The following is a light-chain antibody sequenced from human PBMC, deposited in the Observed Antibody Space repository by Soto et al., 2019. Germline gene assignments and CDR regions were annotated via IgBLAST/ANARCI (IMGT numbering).Light chain of an antibody. CDR2: KAS. CDR3: QQYDTYFPT. J-gene: IGKJ1*01. CDR1: QSIGGW. Sequence: DIQMTKSPSSVSASVVDIVTITCLASQSIGGWLAWYQQKPGKAPNLLIYKASNLQSGVPSRFSGSGSGTEFTLAISSLQPDDFATYYCQQYDTYFPTFGQGTKVDI. V-gene: IGKV1-5*03.